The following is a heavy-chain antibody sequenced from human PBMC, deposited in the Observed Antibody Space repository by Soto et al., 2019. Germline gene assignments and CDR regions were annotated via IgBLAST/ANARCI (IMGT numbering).Heavy chain of an antibody. J-gene: IGHJ3*02. CDR2: FDPEDGET. Sequence: ASVKVSCKVSGYTLTELSMHWVRQAPGKGLEWMGGFDPEDGETIYAQKFQGRVTMTEDTSTDTAYMELSSLRSEDTAVYYCATQITMVRGDPDAFDIWGQGTMVIV. CDR1: GYTLTELS. CDR3: ATQITMVRGDPDAFDI. D-gene: IGHD3-10*01. V-gene: IGHV1-24*01.